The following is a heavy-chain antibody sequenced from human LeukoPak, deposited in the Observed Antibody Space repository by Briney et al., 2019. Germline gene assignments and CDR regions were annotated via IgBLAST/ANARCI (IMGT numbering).Heavy chain of an antibody. V-gene: IGHV3-64*01. CDR2: ISSNGGST. CDR1: GFTFSSYS. CDR3: ARDTAYAFDI. J-gene: IGHJ3*02. Sequence: GGSLRLSCAASGFTFSSYSMNWVRQAPGKGLEYVSAISSNGGSTYYANSVKGRFTISRDNSKNTLYLQMGSLRAEDMAVYYCARDTAYAFDIWGQGTMVTVSS. D-gene: IGHD5-18*01.